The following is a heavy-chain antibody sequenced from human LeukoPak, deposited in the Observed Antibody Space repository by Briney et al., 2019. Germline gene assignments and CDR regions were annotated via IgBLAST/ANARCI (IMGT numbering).Heavy chain of an antibody. Sequence: PSETLSLTCTVSGGSISSYYWSWIRQPPGKGLEWIGYIYYSGSTNYNPSLKSRVTISVDTSKNQFSLKLSSVTAADTAVYYCARVWYSGYDRASHYYYGMDVWGQGTTVTVSS. CDR1: GGSISSYY. D-gene: IGHD5-12*01. CDR2: IYYSGST. CDR3: ARVWYSGYDRASHYYYGMDV. J-gene: IGHJ6*02. V-gene: IGHV4-59*01.